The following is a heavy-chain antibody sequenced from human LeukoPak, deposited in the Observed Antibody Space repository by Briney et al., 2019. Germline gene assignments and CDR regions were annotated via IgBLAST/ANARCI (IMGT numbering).Heavy chain of an antibody. CDR2: ISSSSSYI. CDR1: GFTFSSYS. V-gene: IGHV3-21*01. D-gene: IGHD3-22*01. Sequence: PGGSLRLSCAASGFTFSSYSMNWVRQAPGKGLEWVSSISSSSSYIYYADSVKGRFTISRDNAKNSLYLQMNSLRSDDTAVYYCARATRDYYDSSGYYYGYDYWGQGTLVTVSS. CDR3: ARATRDYYDSSGYYYGYDY. J-gene: IGHJ4*02.